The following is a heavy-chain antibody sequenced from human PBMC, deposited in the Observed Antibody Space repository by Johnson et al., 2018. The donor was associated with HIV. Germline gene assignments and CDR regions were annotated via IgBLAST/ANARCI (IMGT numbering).Heavy chain of an antibody. CDR3: AKDERAGQGLVLAFDI. CDR2: IRYDGTNK. CDR1: GFTFSSYA. J-gene: IGHJ3*02. D-gene: IGHD6-19*01. V-gene: IGHV3-30*02. Sequence: VQLVESGGGLVQPGGSLRLSCAASGFTFSSYAMHWVRQAPGKGLEWVAFIRYDGTNKYYADSVKGRFTISRDNSKNTLYLQMNSLRAEDTAVYYCAKDERAGQGLVLAFDIWGQGTMVTVSS.